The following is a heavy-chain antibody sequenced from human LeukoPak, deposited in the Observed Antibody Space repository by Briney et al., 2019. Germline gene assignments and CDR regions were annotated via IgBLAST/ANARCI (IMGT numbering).Heavy chain of an antibody. V-gene: IGHV1-2*02. D-gene: IGHD1-7*01. CDR1: GYTFTGYY. CDR2: INPNSGGT. CDR3: VTRAGTNPAS. J-gene: IGHJ5*02. Sequence: ASVKVSCKASGYTFTGYYMHWVRQAPGQGLEWLGWINPNSGGTNYALKFQGRVTMTRDTSISTAHMELSSLKSDDTAIYYCVTRAGTNPASWGQGTLVIVSS.